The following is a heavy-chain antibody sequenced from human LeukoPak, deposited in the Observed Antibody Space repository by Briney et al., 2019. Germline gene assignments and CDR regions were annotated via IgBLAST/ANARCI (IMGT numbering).Heavy chain of an antibody. V-gene: IGHV4-39*01. J-gene: IGHJ4*02. CDR3: ARLRYYYDSSGYLDY. CDR1: GGSISSSSYY. CDR2: IYYSGST. Sequence: SETLSLTCTVPGGSISSSSYYWGWIRQPPGKGLEWIGSIYYSGSTYYNPSLKSRVTISVDTSKNQFSLKLSSVTAADTAVYYCARLRYYYDSSGYLDYWGQGTLVTVSS. D-gene: IGHD3-22*01.